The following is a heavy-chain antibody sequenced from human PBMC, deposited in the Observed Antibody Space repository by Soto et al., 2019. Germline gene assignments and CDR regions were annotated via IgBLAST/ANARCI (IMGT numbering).Heavy chain of an antibody. CDR3: ARPSNNYVAY. Sequence: GESLKISCKGSGYSFTNYWIGWVRQMPGKGLEWMAITNPGDSKSIYSPSFQGQVTISADKSISTAYLQWNSLKASDTAMYYCARPSNNYVAYWGQGTLVTVSS. CDR1: GYSFTNYW. V-gene: IGHV5-51*01. J-gene: IGHJ4*02. CDR2: TNPGDSKS.